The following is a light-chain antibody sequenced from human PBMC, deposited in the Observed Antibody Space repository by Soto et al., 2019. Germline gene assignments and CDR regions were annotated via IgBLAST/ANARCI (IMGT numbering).Light chain of an antibody. CDR2: DAS. V-gene: IGKV1-5*01. Sequence: DIQMTQSPSTLSASVGDRVTITCRASRSISNWLAWYQQRPGIAPKLLIFDASILRSGVPSRFSGSGSGTEFTLSISRLQTDDFATYYCQQYGSFSPITFGGGTKVDIK. CDR3: QQYGSFSPIT. J-gene: IGKJ4*01. CDR1: RSISNW.